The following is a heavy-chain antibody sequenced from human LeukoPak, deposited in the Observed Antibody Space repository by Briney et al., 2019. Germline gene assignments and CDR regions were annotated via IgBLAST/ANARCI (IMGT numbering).Heavy chain of an antibody. J-gene: IGHJ4*02. CDR1: GFTLSRCA. CDR3: AALTEGY. D-gene: IGHD1-14*01. Sequence: GGSLRLSCAASGFTLSRCAMQWVRQAPGQGLEYVSGISNDGGSTYYASSVKGRFTISRDNSKNMLYLQMGSLRVEDMAVYYCAALTEGYWGQGTLVTVSS. V-gene: IGHV3-64*01. CDR2: ISNDGGST.